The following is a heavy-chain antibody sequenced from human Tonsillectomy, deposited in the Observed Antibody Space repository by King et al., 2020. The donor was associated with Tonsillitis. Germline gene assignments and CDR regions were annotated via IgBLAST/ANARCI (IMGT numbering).Heavy chain of an antibody. CDR3: AKAVSGDWYFDL. Sequence: VQLVESGGGLVQPGGCLRLSCAASGFTFSSYAMSWVRQAPGKGLEWVSSISGSGFSTDYADSMKGRFTISRDNSKNTLYLQMNSLRAEDTAIYYCAKAVSGDWYFDLWGRGTLVTVSS. D-gene: IGHD7-27*01. CDR2: ISGSGFST. J-gene: IGHJ2*01. V-gene: IGHV3-23*04. CDR1: GFTFSSYA.